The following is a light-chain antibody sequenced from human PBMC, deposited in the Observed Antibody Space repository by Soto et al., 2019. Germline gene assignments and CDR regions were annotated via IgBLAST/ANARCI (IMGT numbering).Light chain of an antibody. CDR1: QYVGTR. Sequence: EIVLTQSPATLSSSPGETATLSCRASQYVGTRLAWYQHKPGQAPRLLIYYMSKRATGIPARFSGSGSGTDFTLTISSLAPEDFAIYYCHQRQSWPRTFGQGTKV. CDR3: HQRQSWPRT. CDR2: YMS. J-gene: IGKJ1*01. V-gene: IGKV3-11*01.